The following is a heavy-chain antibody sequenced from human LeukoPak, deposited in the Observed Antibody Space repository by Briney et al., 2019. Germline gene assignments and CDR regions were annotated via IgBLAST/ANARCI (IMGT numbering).Heavy chain of an antibody. V-gene: IGHV1-46*01. CDR1: GYTFTGYY. J-gene: IGHJ4*02. CDR3: ARGGRSWYAEYDY. D-gene: IGHD6-13*01. CDR2: INPSGGST. Sequence: ASVKVSCKASGYTFTGYYMHWVRQAPGQRLEWMGIINPSGGSTSYAQKFQGRVTMTRDTPTSTVYMELSSLRSEDTAIYYCARGGRSWYAEYDYWGQGTLVTVSS.